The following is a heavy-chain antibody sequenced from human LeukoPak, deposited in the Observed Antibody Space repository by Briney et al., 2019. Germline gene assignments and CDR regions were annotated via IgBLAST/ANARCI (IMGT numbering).Heavy chain of an antibody. V-gene: IGHV3-20*04. Sequence: GGSLRLSCAASGFTFSSYAMHWVRQAPGKGLEWVSGINWNGGSTSYADSVKGRFTISRDTAKNSLYLQMNSLRAEDTALYYCARLKAAAGSNFDYWGQGTLVTVSS. CDR3: ARLKAAAGSNFDY. CDR2: INWNGGST. CDR1: GFTFSSYA. J-gene: IGHJ4*02. D-gene: IGHD6-13*01.